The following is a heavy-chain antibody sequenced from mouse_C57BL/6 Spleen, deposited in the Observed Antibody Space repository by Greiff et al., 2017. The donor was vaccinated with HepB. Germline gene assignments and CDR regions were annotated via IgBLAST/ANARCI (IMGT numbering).Heavy chain of an antibody. Sequence: VKLMESGPGLVQPSQSLSITCTVSGFSLTSYGVHWVRQSPGKGLEWLGVIWSGGSTDYNAAFISRLSISKDNSKSQVFFKMNSLQADDTAIYYCARNLNYYGSSYRYFDVWGTGTTVTVSS. CDR1: GFSLTSYG. J-gene: IGHJ1*03. V-gene: IGHV2-2*01. CDR2: IWSGGST. D-gene: IGHD1-1*01. CDR3: ARNLNYYGSSYRYFDV.